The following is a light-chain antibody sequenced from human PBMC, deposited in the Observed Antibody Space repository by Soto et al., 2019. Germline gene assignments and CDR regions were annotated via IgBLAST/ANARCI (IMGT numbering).Light chain of an antibody. CDR2: GAS. J-gene: IGKJ1*01. Sequence: IQLTQSPSSLSASVGDSVTITCRASQDITNYLAWYQQKPGKAPNLLIYGASTLQSGVPLRFSGSGSGTEFTLTISSLQPDDSATYYCQQYNSYSPTFGQGTKVDIK. CDR3: QQYNSYSPT. V-gene: IGKV1-9*01. CDR1: QDITNY.